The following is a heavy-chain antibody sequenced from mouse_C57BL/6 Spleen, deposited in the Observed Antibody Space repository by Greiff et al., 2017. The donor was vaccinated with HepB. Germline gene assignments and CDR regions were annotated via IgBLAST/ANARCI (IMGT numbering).Heavy chain of an antibody. Sequence: DVQLQESGGGLVKPGGSLKLSCAASGFTFSDYGMHWVRQAPEKGLEWVAYISSGSSTIYYADTVKGRFTISRDNAKNTLFLQMTSLRSEDTAMYYCARQETGTVDYWGQGTTLTVSS. CDR3: ARQETGTVDY. CDR1: GFTFSDYG. V-gene: IGHV5-17*01. J-gene: IGHJ2*01. D-gene: IGHD4-1*01. CDR2: ISSGSSTI.